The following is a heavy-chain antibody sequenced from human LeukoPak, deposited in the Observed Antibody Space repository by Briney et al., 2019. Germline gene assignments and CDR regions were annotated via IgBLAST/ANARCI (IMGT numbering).Heavy chain of an antibody. Sequence: SETLSLTCAVYGGSFSGYYWSWIRQPPGKGLEWIGEINHSGSTNYNPSLKSRVTISVDTSKNQFSLKLSSVTAADTAVYYCAREGGGSYSSHYYYMDVWGKGTTVTISS. CDR3: AREGGGSYSSHYYYMDV. V-gene: IGHV4-34*01. CDR1: GGSFSGYY. CDR2: INHSGST. J-gene: IGHJ6*03. D-gene: IGHD1-26*01.